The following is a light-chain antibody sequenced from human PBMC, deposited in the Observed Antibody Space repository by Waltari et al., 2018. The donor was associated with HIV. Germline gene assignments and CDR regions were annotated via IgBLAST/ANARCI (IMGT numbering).Light chain of an antibody. CDR2: WAS. Sequence: IVMTQSPDSLAVSLGERVTITCKSSQTILYNSNNKSYLAWYQQRPGQPPKLLIYWASTRESGVPDRFSGSGSGTDFTLTISSLQAEDVAVYYCQQYYSTPLTFGGGTKVEIK. CDR3: QQYYSTPLT. J-gene: IGKJ4*01. CDR1: QTILYNSNNKSY. V-gene: IGKV4-1*01.